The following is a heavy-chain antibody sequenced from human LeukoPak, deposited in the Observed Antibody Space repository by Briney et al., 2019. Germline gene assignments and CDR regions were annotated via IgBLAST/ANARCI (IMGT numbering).Heavy chain of an antibody. CDR2: IYYSGST. J-gene: IGHJ4*02. CDR3: ARGQEDWDRQQRAVHFDY. CDR1: GGSISSYY. Sequence: SETLSLTCTVSGGSISSYYWGWIRQPPGKGLEWIGSIYYSGSTYYNPSLKSRVTISVDASKNQFSLKLSSVTAADTAVYYCARGQEDWDRQQRAVHFDYWGQGTLVTVSS. D-gene: IGHD1/OR15-1a*01. V-gene: IGHV4-39*01.